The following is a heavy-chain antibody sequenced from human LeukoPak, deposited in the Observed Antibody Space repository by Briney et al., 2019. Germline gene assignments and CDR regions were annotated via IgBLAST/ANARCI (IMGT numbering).Heavy chain of an antibody. D-gene: IGHD6-13*01. CDR1: GYTFTGYY. Sequence: GASVKVSCKASGYTFTGYYMHWVRQAPGQGLEWMGWINPNSGGTNYAQKFQGRVTMTRDTSISTAYMELSRLRSDDTAVYYCARPRYSSSWTFDYWGQGTLVTVSS. V-gene: IGHV1-2*02. CDR3: ARPRYSSSWTFDY. J-gene: IGHJ4*02. CDR2: INPNSGGT.